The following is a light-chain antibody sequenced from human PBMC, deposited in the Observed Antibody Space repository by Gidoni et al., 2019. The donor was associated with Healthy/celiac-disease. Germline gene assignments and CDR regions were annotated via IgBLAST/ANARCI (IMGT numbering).Light chain of an antibody. J-gene: IGLJ2*01. CDR2: SNN. CDR3: AAWDDSLNGPV. CDR1: SSNIGSNT. V-gene: IGLV1-44*01. Sequence: QSVPTQPPSASGTPGQRVTTSCSGSSSNIGSNTVNWYQQLPGTAPKLLIYSNNQRPSVVPDRFSGSKSGTSASLAISGLQSEDEADYYCAAWDDSLNGPVFGGGTKLTVL.